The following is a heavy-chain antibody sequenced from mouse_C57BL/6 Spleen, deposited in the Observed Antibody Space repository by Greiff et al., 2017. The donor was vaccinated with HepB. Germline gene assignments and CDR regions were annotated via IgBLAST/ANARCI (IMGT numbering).Heavy chain of an antibody. CDR2: IDPSDSHT. J-gene: IGHJ4*01. Sequence: QVQLQQPGAELVMPGASVKLSCKASGYTFTSYWMHWVKQRPGQGLEWIGEIDPSDSHTNYNQKFKDKSTLTVDKSSSTAYMQLSSLTSEDSAVYYCARYTGAMDYWGQGTSVTVSS. CDR1: GYTFTSYW. CDR3: ARYTGAMDY. V-gene: IGHV1-69*01.